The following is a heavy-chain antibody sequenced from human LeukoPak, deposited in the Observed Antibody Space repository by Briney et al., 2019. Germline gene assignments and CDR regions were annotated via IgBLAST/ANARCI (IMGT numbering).Heavy chain of an antibody. V-gene: IGHV3-48*03. CDR3: ARDRQQLVPGIYNFKEQNYYYYGMDV. J-gene: IGHJ6*02. CDR2: ISSSGSTI. CDR1: GFTFSSYE. Sequence: GGSLRLSCAASGFTFSSYEMNWVRQAPGKGLEWVSYISSSGSTIYYADSAKGRFTISRDNAKNSLYLQMNSLRAEDTAVYYCARDRQQLVPGIYNFKEQNYYYYGMDVWGQGTTVTVSS. D-gene: IGHD6-13*01.